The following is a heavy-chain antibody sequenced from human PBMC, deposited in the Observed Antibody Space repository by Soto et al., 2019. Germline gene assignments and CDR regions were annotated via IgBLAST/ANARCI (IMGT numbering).Heavy chain of an antibody. J-gene: IGHJ6*02. CDR3: ARGRGDCSSTSCYPNYYYYGMDV. CDR1: GGTFSSYA. D-gene: IGHD2-2*01. V-gene: IGHV1-69*01. CDR2: IIPIFGTA. Sequence: QVQLVQSGAEVKKPGSSVKVSCKASGGTFSSYAISWVRQAPGQGLEWMGGIIPIFGTANYAQKFQGRVTITADAATSTANMELGSLISEDTAVYYCARGRGDCSSTSCYPNYYYYGMDVWGQGTTVTVSS.